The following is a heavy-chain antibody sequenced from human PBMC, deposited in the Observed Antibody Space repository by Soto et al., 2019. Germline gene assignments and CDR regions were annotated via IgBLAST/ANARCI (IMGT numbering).Heavy chain of an antibody. CDR2: ISDGGDLT. CDR3: ARRVIGSSRAFDI. Sequence: GGSLRLSCAASGFAFSSHPMIWFRQAPEKGLEWVAGISDGGDLTYNADSVRGRFTISRDNSRNTLYLQMNSLRAEDTAVYYCARRVIGSSRAFDIWGQGTMVTVSS. V-gene: IGHV3-23*01. CDR1: GFAFSSHP. D-gene: IGHD3-10*01. J-gene: IGHJ3*02.